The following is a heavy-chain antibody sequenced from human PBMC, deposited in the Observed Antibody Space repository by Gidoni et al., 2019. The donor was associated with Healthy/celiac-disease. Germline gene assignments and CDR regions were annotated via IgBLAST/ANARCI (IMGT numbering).Heavy chain of an antibody. V-gene: IGHV3-30*03. CDR2: ISDDGSNK. CDR1: GFTVSSYG. Sequence: QVQLVVSWGGLVQPGRSLTLSCAASGFTVSSYGMHRVCQAPGKGLEWVAVISDDGSNKYYADSVKGRVTISRDNSKNTLYLQMNSLRAEDTAVYYCATSTYSSGYWGQGTLVTVSS. D-gene: IGHD6-19*01. J-gene: IGHJ4*02. CDR3: ATSTYSSGY.